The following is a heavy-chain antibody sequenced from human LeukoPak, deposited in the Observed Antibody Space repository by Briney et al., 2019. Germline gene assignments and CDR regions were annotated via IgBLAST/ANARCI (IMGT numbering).Heavy chain of an antibody. D-gene: IGHD3-3*01. J-gene: IGHJ6*02. V-gene: IGHV1-8*01. CDR2: MNPNSGNT. Sequence: ASVKVSCKASGYTFTSYDINWVRQATGQGLEWMGWMNPNSGNTGYAQKFQGRVTMTRDTSISTAYMELSSLRSEDTAVYYCAAGADFWSGHYYGMDVWGQGTTVTVSS. CDR3: AAGADFWSGHYYGMDV. CDR1: GYTFTSYD.